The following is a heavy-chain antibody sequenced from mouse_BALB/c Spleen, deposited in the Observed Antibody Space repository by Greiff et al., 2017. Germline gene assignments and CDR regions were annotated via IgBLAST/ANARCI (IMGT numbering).Heavy chain of an antibody. Sequence: EVKLVESGGDLVKPGGSLKLSCAASGFTFSSYGMSWVRQTPDKRLEWVATISSGGSYTYYPDSVKGRFTISRDNAKNTLYLQMSSLKSEDTAMYYCARHDRCGNYPWFAYWGQGTLVTVSA. CDR2: ISSGGSYT. D-gene: IGHD2-1*01. CDR3: ARHDRCGNYPWFAY. V-gene: IGHV5-6*01. J-gene: IGHJ3*01. CDR1: GFTFSSYG.